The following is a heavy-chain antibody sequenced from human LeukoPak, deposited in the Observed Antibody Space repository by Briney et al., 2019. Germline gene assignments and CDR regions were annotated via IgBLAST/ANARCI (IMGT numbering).Heavy chain of an antibody. CDR3: ARAAVSYYDFWSGYSGGNWFDP. V-gene: IGHV4-34*01. J-gene: IGHJ5*02. CDR2: INHSGST. Sequence: LETLSLTCAVYGGSFSGYYWSWIRQPPGKGPEWIGEINHSGSTNYNPSLKSRVTISVDTSKNQFSLKLSSVTAADTAVYYCARAAVSYYDFWSGYSGGNWFDPWGQGTLVTVSS. CDR1: GGSFSGYY. D-gene: IGHD3-3*01.